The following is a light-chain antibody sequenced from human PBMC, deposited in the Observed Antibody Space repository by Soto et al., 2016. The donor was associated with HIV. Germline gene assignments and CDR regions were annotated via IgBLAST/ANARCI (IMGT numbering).Light chain of an antibody. CDR2: DNR. CDR3: QVWDSSSDQTV. Sequence: SYVLTQPPSVSVAPGKTASISCGGNNIGTKSVHWYQQKPGQAPVLIIYDNRDRPSGIPERFSGSKSGNTATLSISRVEAGDEADYFCQVWDSSSDQTVFGGGTKLTV. J-gene: IGLJ2*01. CDR1: NIGTKS. V-gene: IGLV3-21*04.